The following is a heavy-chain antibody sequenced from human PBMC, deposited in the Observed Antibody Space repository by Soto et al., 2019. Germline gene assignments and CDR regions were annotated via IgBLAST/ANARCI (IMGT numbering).Heavy chain of an antibody. J-gene: IGHJ5*02. CDR1: GGSISSGGYY. D-gene: IGHD2-2*01. CDR3: ARQCRGSINWFDP. CDR2: IYYSGST. Sequence: QVQLQESGPGLVKPSQTLSLTCTVTGGSISSGGYYWSWIRQHPGKGLEWIGYIYYSGSTYYNPSLKSRVTISVDTSKNQFSLKLSSVTAADTAVYYCARQCRGSINWFDPWGQGTLVTVSS. V-gene: IGHV4-31*03.